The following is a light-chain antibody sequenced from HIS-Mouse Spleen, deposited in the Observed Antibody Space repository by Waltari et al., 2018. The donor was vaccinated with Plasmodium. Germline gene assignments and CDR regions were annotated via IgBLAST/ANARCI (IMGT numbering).Light chain of an antibody. CDR2: LGS. CDR1: QSLLHSNGYNY. CDR3: MQALQTPRYT. Sequence: DIVMTQSPLSLPVTPGEPASISCMSSQSLLHSNGYNYLDWYLQKPGQSPPLLIYLGSNRASGMPDRFSGSGSGTDFTLKISRVEAEDVGVYYCMQALQTPRYTFGQGTKLEIK. V-gene: IGKV2-28*01. J-gene: IGKJ2*01.